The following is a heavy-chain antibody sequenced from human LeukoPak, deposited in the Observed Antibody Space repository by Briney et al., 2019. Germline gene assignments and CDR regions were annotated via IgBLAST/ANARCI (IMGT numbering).Heavy chain of an antibody. J-gene: IGHJ4*02. CDR1: GFTFSSYA. CDR2: ISSRGTTI. D-gene: IGHD3-10*01. Sequence: GGSLRLSCAASGFTFSSYAMTWVRQAPGKGLECVSYISSRGTTIYYAVSVKGRFTISRDNAKNSLYLQMSSLRAEDTAVYYCARVYYGSGSPRHFDYWGQGTLVTVSS. CDR3: ARVYYGSGSPRHFDY. V-gene: IGHV3-48*03.